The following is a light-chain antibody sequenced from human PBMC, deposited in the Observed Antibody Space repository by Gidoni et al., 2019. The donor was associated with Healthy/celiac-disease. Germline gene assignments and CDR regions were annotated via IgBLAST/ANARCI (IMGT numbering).Light chain of an antibody. V-gene: IGKV3-11*01. CDR3: QQRSNWPPLT. CDR1: QRVSSY. CDR2: DAS. J-gene: IGKJ4*01. Sequence: EIVLTQSPATLSLSPGERATLSCRASQRVSSYLPWYQQKPGQAPRLLIYDASNRATGIPARFSGSGSGTDFTLTISSLEPEDFAVYYCQQRSNWPPLTFGGGTKVEIK.